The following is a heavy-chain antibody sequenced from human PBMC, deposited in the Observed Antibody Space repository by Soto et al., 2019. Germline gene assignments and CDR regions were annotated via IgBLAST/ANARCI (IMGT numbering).Heavy chain of an antibody. V-gene: IGHV1-18*01. D-gene: IGHD3-10*01. CDR1: GYSFSTYG. Sequence: QVHLVQSGVEVKKPGASVKVSCKASGYSFSTYGISWVRQAPGQGLEWMGWISGLNGNTNYAQNLQGRVTMTTDTSTSTAYMELRSLGFDDTAMYYCARDLFDEDGAGYFDYWGQGTLVTVSS. CDR3: ARDLFDEDGAGYFDY. CDR2: ISGLNGNT. J-gene: IGHJ4*02.